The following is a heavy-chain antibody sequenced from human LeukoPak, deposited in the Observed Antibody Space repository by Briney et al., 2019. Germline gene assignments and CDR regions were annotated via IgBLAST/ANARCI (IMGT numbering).Heavy chain of an antibody. CDR2: INHSGST. CDR3: ARRPRGKWLVTFDP. J-gene: IGHJ5*02. D-gene: IGHD3-22*01. CDR1: GGSISSYY. Sequence: SETLSLTCTVSGGSISSYYWSWIRQPPGKGLEWIGEINHSGSTNYNPSLKSRVTISVDTSKNQFSLKLSSVTAADTAVYYCARRPRGKWLVTFDPWGQGTLVTVSS. V-gene: IGHV4-34*01.